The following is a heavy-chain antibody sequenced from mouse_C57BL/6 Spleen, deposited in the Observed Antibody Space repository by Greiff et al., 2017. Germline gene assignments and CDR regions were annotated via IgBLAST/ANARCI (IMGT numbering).Heavy chain of an antibody. V-gene: IGHV1-53*01. CDR3: ARYGYDERAIDY. Sequence: QVQLQQPGTELVKPGASVKLSCKASGYTFTSYWMHWVKQRPGQGLEWIGNINPSNGGTNYNEKFKSKATLTVDKSSSTAYMQLSSLTAEDSAVYYCARYGYDERAIDYWGQGTSVTVSS. D-gene: IGHD2-2*01. CDR1: GYTFTSYW. J-gene: IGHJ4*01. CDR2: INPSNGGT.